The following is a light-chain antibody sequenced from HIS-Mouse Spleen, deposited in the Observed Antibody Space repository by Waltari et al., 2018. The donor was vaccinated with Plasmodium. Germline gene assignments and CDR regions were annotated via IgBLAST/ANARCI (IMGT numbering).Light chain of an antibody. CDR3: QAWDSSTVV. Sequence: SYELTQPPSVSVSPGQTASITCSGVKLGYKYACWYQQKPGQSPVLVIYQDSKRPSGIPERFSGSNSGNTATLTISGTQAMDEADYYCQAWDSSTVVFGGGTKLTVL. V-gene: IGLV3-1*01. CDR2: QDS. J-gene: IGLJ2*01. CDR1: KLGYKY.